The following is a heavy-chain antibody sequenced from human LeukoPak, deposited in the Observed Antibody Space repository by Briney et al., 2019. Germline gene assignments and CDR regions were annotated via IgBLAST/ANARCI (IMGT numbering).Heavy chain of an antibody. J-gene: IGHJ4*02. CDR2: IYYSGST. V-gene: IGHV4-39*01. Sequence: SETLSLTCTVSGGSISSSSYYWGWIRQPPGKGLEWIGSIYYSGSTYYNPSLKSRVTISVDTSKDQFSLKLSSVTAADTAVYYCASTYYYDSSGYYYFDYWGQGTLVTVSS. CDR1: GGSISSSSYY. CDR3: ASTYYYDSSGYYYFDY. D-gene: IGHD3-22*01.